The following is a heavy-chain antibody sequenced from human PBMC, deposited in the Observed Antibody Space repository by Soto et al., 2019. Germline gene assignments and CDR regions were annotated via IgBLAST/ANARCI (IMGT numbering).Heavy chain of an antibody. D-gene: IGHD3-10*01. CDR2: IIPILGIA. CDR1: GGTFSSYT. J-gene: IGHJ3*02. CDR3: ARFQYYYGSGEDAFDI. V-gene: IGHV1-69*02. Sequence: QVQLVQSGAEVKKPGSSVKVSCKASGGTFSSYTISWVRQAPGQGLEWMGRIIPILGIANYAQKFQGRVTITADKSTSXAYMELSSLRSEDTAVYYCARFQYYYGSGEDAFDIWGQGTMVTVSS.